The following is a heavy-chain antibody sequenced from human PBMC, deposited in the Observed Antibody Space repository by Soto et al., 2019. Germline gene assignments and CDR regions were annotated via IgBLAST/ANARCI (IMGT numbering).Heavy chain of an antibody. Sequence: QVQLVESGGGVVQPGRSLRLSCAASGFTFSSYGMHWVRQAPGKGLEWVAVIWYDGSNKYYADSVKGRFTISRDNSKNTLYLQMNSVRAEDTDVYYCAREPPYPSYRSSTSSYGDYFDYWGQGTLVTVSS. V-gene: IGHV3-33*01. D-gene: IGHD2-2*01. J-gene: IGHJ4*02. CDR2: IWYDGSNK. CDR3: AREPPYPSYRSSTSSYGDYFDY. CDR1: GFTFSSYG.